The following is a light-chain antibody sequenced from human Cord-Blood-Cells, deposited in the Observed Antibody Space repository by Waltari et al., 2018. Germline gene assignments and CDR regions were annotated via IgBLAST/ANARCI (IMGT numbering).Light chain of an antibody. CDR1: PSISSY. V-gene: IGKV1-39*01. CDR3: QQLYSTPP. CDR2: AAS. J-gene: IGKJ4*02. Sequence: DIQMTKSPSSLSASVGDRVTITCRASPSISSYLNWYQQNPGKAPKPLISAASSSRSGVPSRLSGSGYGTDGTLTISSLQPEEFATYCGQQLYSTPPFGGGPKVAIK.